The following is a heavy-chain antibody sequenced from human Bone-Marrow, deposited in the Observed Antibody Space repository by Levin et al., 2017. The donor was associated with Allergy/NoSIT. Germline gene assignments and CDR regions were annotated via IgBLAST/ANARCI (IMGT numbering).Heavy chain of an antibody. CDR3: ARGPYSGNYWEAEY. CDR1: GFTVNTNY. J-gene: IGHJ4*02. Sequence: GGSLRLSCAVSGFTVNTNYMTWVRQAPGKGLEWVSAIYGGGSTYYADSVQGRFTISRDNANNTLYLQMNSLRAEDTALYFCARGPYSGNYWEAEYWGQGILVSVSS. V-gene: IGHV3-66*01. CDR2: IYGGGST. D-gene: IGHD5-12*01.